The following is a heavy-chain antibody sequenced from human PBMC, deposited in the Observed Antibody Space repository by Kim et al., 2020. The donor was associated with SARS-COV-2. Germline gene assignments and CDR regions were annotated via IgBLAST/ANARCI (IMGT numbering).Heavy chain of an antibody. CDR3: AREVYRAGYYYGMDV. Sequence: SLKSRLTMSVDTSKNQFSLKLSSVNAADTAIYYCAREVYRAGYYYGMDVWGQGTTVTVSS. V-gene: IGHV4-31*02. J-gene: IGHJ6*02. D-gene: IGHD3-10*01.